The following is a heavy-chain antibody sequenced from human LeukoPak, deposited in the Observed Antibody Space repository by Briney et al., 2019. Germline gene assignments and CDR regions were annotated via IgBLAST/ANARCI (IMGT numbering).Heavy chain of an antibody. CDR3: ARLYSTGPFDY. CDR2: SYYNGNT. Sequence: SETLSLTCTVSGGSITNYYWSWIRQPPGKGLEWIGFSYYNGNTNYNPSLKSRVTISVDTSKNQFSLSLRSVTAADTAVYYCARLYSTGPFDYWGQGTLVTVSS. V-gene: IGHV4-59*01. CDR1: GGSITNYY. D-gene: IGHD6-25*01. J-gene: IGHJ4*02.